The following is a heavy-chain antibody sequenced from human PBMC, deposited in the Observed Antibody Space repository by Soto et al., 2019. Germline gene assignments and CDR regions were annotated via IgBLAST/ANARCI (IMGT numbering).Heavy chain of an antibody. Sequence: SETLSLTCTVSGDSMSRHYWSWLRQPPGKGLEWIGYISSTGSTHYNTSLRSRVTISPDTSKKQFSLNLNSVTAADTAVYYCARNTGWYLHDSWGQGTQVTVSS. CDR2: ISSTGST. D-gene: IGHD6-19*01. CDR1: GDSMSRHY. J-gene: IGHJ5*01. V-gene: IGHV4-59*11. CDR3: ARNTGWYLHDS.